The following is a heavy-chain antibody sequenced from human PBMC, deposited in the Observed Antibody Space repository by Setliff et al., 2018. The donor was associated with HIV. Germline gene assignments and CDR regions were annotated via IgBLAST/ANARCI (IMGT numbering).Heavy chain of an antibody. Sequence: GASVKVSCQASGDTFNSYAISWVRQAPGQGLEWMGGVIPIFGTANYAQKFQGRVTITADESTSTAYMELSSLRSEDTAVYYCAKGGYYDSTGYYYYYLYYLDEWGKGTTVTVSS. CDR1: GDTFNSYA. J-gene: IGHJ6*03. CDR3: AKGGYYDSTGYYYYYLYYLDE. V-gene: IGHV1-69*13. CDR2: VIPIFGTA. D-gene: IGHD3-22*01.